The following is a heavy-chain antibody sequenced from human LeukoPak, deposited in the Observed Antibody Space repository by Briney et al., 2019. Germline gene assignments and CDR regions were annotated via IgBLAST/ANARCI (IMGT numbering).Heavy chain of an antibody. CDR3: ARDSSPDSAITYYDALDM. D-gene: IGHD1-20*01. CDR1: GFSFRRFW. CDR2: INGDGDGK. Sequence: QSGGSLRLSCAGSGFSFRRFWMTWVRQAPGRGLEWVANINGDGDGKRYADSVKDRFTISRDNARSLVFLQIHSLRDEDTALYYCARDSSPDSAITYYDALDMWGQGTMVTVSS. J-gene: IGHJ3*02. V-gene: IGHV3-7*01.